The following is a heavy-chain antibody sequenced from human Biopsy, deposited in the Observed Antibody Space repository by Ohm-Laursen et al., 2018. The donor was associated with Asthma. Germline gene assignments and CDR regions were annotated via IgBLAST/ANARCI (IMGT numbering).Heavy chain of an antibody. D-gene: IGHD3-22*01. J-gene: IGHJ4*02. CDR3: TKVRSDWVITESFDY. CDR2: ISWNSATI. CDR1: GFKFDEYT. V-gene: IGHV3-9*01. Sequence: SLRLSCTATGFKFDEYTMHWVRQAPGKGLEWVSGISWNSATIGYADSVEGRFTISRDNAKNSVFLHMDSLRPEDTAFYYCTKVRSDWVITESFDYWGQGVLVTVSS.